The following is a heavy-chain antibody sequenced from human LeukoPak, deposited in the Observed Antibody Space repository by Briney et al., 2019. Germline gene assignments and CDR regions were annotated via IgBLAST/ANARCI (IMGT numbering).Heavy chain of an antibody. Sequence: GGSLRLSCAASGFTFDDYAMHWVRQAPGKGLEWVALISWDGGTTYYVDSVKGRFTISRDNSKNSLYLQMNSLRVEDTALYYCAKDMRGFGDSFDYWGQGTLVTVSS. D-gene: IGHD3-10*01. CDR3: AKDMRGFGDSFDY. CDR2: ISWDGGTT. V-gene: IGHV3-43D*03. CDR1: GFTFDDYA. J-gene: IGHJ4*02.